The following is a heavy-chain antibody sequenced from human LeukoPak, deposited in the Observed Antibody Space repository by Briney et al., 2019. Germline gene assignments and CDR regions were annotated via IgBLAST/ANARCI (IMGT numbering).Heavy chain of an antibody. CDR1: GYTFTSYG. D-gene: IGHD4-11*01. Sequence: ASVKVSCKASGYTFTSYGISWVRQAPGQGLEWMGWISAYNGNTNYAQKLQGRVTMTTDTSTSTAYMELRSLRSDDTAVYYCARGSVNTYYYYGMDVWGQGTTVTVSS. V-gene: IGHV1-18*04. CDR3: ARGSVNTYYYYGMDV. CDR2: ISAYNGNT. J-gene: IGHJ6*02.